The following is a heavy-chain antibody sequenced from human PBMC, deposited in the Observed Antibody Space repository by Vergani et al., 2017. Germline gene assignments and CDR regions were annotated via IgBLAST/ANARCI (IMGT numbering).Heavy chain of an antibody. CDR1: GFTFSSYA. CDR3: ARADDNTIFGVAGGY. Sequence: QVQLVESGGGVVQPGRSLRLSCAASGFTFSSYAMHWVRQAPGKGLEWVAVISYDGSNKYYADSVKGRFTISRDNSKNTLYLQMNSLRAEDTAVYYCARADDNTIFGVAGGYWGQGTLVTVSS. CDR2: ISYDGSNK. D-gene: IGHD3-3*01. J-gene: IGHJ4*02. V-gene: IGHV3-30-3*01.